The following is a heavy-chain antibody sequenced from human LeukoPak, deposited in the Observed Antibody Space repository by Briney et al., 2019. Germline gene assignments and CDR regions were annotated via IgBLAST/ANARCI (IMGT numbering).Heavy chain of an antibody. D-gene: IGHD3-10*01. CDR3: ATSYYYNAGGPFYFDF. CDR1: GFTFSSYA. V-gene: IGHV3-23*01. CDR2: INVGGSST. J-gene: IGHJ4*02. Sequence: GGSLRLPCAASGFTFSSYAMSWVRQAPGKGLEWVSGINVGGSSTYYADSVKGRFTISRDNSRNTLHLQMNSLRAEDTALYYCATSYYYNAGGPFYFDFWGQGALVTVSS.